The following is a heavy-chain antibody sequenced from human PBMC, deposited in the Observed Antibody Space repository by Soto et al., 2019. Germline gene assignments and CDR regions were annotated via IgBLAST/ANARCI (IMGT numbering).Heavy chain of an antibody. Sequence: GGSLRLSCAASGFTFDDYAMHWVRQAPGKGLEWVSGISWNSGSIGHADSVKGRFTISRDNAKNSLYLQMNSLRAEDTALYYCAKDLGWGLALDYWGQGTLVTVSS. CDR3: AKDLGWGLALDY. D-gene: IGHD1-26*01. CDR2: ISWNSGSI. CDR1: GFTFDDYA. J-gene: IGHJ4*02. V-gene: IGHV3-9*01.